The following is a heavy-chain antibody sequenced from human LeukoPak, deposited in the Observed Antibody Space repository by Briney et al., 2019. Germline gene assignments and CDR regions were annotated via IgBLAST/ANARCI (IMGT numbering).Heavy chain of an antibody. CDR2: INSDDSST. J-gene: IGHJ4*02. Sequence: GGSLRLSCAASGFTFSDYWMYWVRQGPGKGLVWVSRINSDDSSTSYADSVQGRFIISRDNAKNTLYLQMNSLRPEDTAVYYCARDVNHDRFRGFYFDHWGQGTLVTVSS. CDR1: GFTFSDYW. D-gene: IGHD3-10*01. CDR3: ARDVNHDRFRGFYFDH. V-gene: IGHV3-74*01.